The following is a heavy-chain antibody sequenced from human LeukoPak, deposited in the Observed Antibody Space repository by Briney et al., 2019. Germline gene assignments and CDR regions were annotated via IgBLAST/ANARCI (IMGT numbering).Heavy chain of an antibody. Sequence: ASVKVSCKASGYTFTSYDINWVRQATGQGLEWMGWMNPNSGHTGYTQKFQGRVTMTRNTSINTAYMELSSLRSDDTAVYYCARGFTASVSLSIAAAGLYYSYYMDVWGKGTTVTASS. CDR3: ARGFTASVSLSIAAAGLYYSYYMDV. CDR1: GYTFTSYD. CDR2: MNPNSGHT. V-gene: IGHV1-8*01. D-gene: IGHD6-13*01. J-gene: IGHJ6*03.